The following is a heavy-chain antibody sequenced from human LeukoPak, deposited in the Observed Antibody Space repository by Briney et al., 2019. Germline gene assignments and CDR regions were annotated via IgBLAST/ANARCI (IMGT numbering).Heavy chain of an antibody. CDR2: IYYSGST. CDR3: ARGLGQLAPGGY. Sequence: SETLSLTCTVSGGSISSYYWSWIRQPPGKGLEWIGYIYYSGSTNYNPSLKSRVTISVDTSKKQFSLKLNSVTAADTAMYYCARGLGQLAPGGYWGQGTLVTVSS. CDR1: GGSISSYY. D-gene: IGHD6-6*01. J-gene: IGHJ4*02. V-gene: IGHV4-59*12.